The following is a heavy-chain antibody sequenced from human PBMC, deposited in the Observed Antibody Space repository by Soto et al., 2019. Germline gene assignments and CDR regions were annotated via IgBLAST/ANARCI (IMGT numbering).Heavy chain of an antibody. CDR1: GGTFSSYA. CDR2: IIPIFGTA. D-gene: IGHD3-22*01. V-gene: IGHV1-69*06. J-gene: IGHJ3*02. CDR3: ARDQGYYDSSGYYWDAFDI. Sequence: QVQLVQSGAEVKKPGSSVKVSCKASGGTFSSYAISWVRQAPGQGLEWMGGIIPIFGTANYAQKFQGRVTITADKSTSTAYMELSSQRSEDTAVYYCARDQGYYDSSGYYWDAFDIWGQGTMVTVSS.